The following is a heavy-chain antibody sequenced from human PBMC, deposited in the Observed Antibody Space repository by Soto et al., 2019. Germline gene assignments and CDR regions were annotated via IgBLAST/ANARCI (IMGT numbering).Heavy chain of an antibody. V-gene: IGHV3-74*01. Sequence: GGSLRLSCAASGFTFSTYWMHWVRQAPGKGLVVVSRITSDGTNTAYAGSVMGRFTISRDNAKNMVYLQMNSLRAEDTAVYYCARDGGYGTTFDSWGQGTLVTVSS. CDR3: ARDGGYGTTFDS. D-gene: IGHD5-12*01. CDR2: ITSDGTNT. CDR1: GFTFSTYW. J-gene: IGHJ4*02.